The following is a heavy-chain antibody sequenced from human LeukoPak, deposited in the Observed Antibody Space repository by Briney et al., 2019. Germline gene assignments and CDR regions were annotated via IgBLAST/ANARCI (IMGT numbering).Heavy chain of an antibody. J-gene: IGHJ5*02. CDR3: ARGGVELEHGTYWFDP. D-gene: IGHD1-1*01. Sequence: PSETLSLTCTVSGDSISSSSYYWSWIRQPPGKGLEWIGEINHSGSTNYNPSLKSRVTISVDTSKNQFSLKLSSVTAADTAVYYCARGGVELEHGTYWFDPWGQGTLVTVSS. V-gene: IGHV4-39*07. CDR2: INHSGST. CDR1: GDSISSSSYY.